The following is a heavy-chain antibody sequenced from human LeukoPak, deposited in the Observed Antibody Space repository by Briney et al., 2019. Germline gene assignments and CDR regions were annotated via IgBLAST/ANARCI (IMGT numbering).Heavy chain of an antibody. Sequence: TSETPSLTCIVSGDSISSGGYYWSWIRQHPGKGLEWIGYIYCSGGTYYNPSLKSRGTISVHTSKNEFSLNLSSVTAADTAVYYCAREGGPYRPLDYSGQGTLVTVAS. J-gene: IGHJ4*02. V-gene: IGHV4-31*03. CDR3: AREGGPYRPLDY. CDR1: GDSISSGGYY. CDR2: IYCSGGT.